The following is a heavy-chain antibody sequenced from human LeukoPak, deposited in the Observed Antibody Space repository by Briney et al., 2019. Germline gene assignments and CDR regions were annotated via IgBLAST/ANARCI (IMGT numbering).Heavy chain of an antibody. CDR3: ARVGRTGGFDY. Sequence: SQTLSLTCTASGGSISSGSYYWGWIRQPAGRGLEWIGRIYTSGSTNYNPSLKSRVTISVDTSKNQFSLKLSSVTAADTAVYYCARVGRTGGFDYWGQGTLVTVSS. CDR1: GGSISSGSYY. V-gene: IGHV4-61*02. D-gene: IGHD4-17*01. J-gene: IGHJ4*02. CDR2: IYTSGST.